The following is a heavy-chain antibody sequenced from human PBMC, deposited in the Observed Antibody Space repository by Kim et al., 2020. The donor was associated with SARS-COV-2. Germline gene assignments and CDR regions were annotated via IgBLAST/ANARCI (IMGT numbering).Heavy chain of an antibody. V-gene: IGHV3-33*01. D-gene: IGHD3-10*01. Sequence: GGSLRLSCAASGFTFSSYGMHWVRQAPGKGLEWVEVIWYDGSNKYYADSVKGRFTISRDNSKNTLYLQMNSLRAEDTAVYYCASNRYYYGSGSYHFDYWGQGTLVTVSS. CDR1: GFTFSSYG. CDR3: ASNRYYYGSGSYHFDY. CDR2: IWYDGSNK. J-gene: IGHJ4*02.